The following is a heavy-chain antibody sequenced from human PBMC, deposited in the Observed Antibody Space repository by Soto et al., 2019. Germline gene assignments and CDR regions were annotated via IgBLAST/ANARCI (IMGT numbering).Heavy chain of an antibody. D-gene: IGHD6-13*01. CDR2: ISVYNGYA. V-gene: IGHV1-18*01. Sequence: QVQLVQSGAELKKPGASVKVSCKASGYTFNNYGIGWVRQAPGQGLEWMGWISVYNGYANYAQKSQGRIIMTADTSTSTAYMELRSLRSDDTAIYYCAKNITRWYDYWGQGSLVTVSS. CDR1: GYTFNNYG. J-gene: IGHJ4*02. CDR3: AKNITRWYDY.